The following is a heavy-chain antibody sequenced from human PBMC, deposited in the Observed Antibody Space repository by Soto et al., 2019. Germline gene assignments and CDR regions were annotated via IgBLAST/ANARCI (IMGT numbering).Heavy chain of an antibody. J-gene: IGHJ4*02. CDR1: DGSIRNFD. CDR3: ARAQMGRSRSYFDS. D-gene: IGHD2-15*01. CDR2: ISSIGNT. Sequence: TETRSLTGTVFDGSIRNFDWSWIGQPPGKGLEGIGYISSIGNTNYNTSLKSPVSISVDTSKNQFSLILTSVTAADTAVYYCARAQMGRSRSYFDSWRQGT. V-gene: IGHV4-59*01.